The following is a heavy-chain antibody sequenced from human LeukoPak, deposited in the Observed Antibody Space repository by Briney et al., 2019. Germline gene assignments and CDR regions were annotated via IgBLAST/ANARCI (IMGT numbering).Heavy chain of an antibody. V-gene: IGHV3-30*02. CDR1: GFNLNSYA. J-gene: IGHJ4*02. Sequence: GGSLRLSCAVSGFNLNSYAMHWVRQAPGKGLEWVAVIRHDETNSFYAGSVQGRFTISRDTSKKLLYLQMNSLRVEDTAVYYCANEYTPASPLGELDSWGQGTLVTVSS. CDR2: IRHDETNS. D-gene: IGHD2-2*02. CDR3: ANEYTPASPLGELDS.